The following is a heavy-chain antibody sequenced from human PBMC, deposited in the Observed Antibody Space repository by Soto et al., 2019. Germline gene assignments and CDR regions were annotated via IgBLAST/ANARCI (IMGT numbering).Heavy chain of an antibody. CDR2: INQSGST. V-gene: IGHV4-34*01. J-gene: IGHJ4*02. D-gene: IGHD5-18*01. CDR1: GGSFSGYY. Sequence: SETLSLTCAVYGGSFSGYYWSWIRQPPGKGLEWIGEINQSGSTNYNPSLKSRVTISVDTSKNQFSLKLSSVTSADTAVYYCARGIQYWGQGTLVTVSS. CDR3: ARGIQY.